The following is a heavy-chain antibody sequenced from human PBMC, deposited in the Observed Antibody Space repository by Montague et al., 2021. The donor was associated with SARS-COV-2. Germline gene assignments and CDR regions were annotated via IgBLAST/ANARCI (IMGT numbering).Heavy chain of an antibody. D-gene: IGHD3-3*01. CDR2: VKDSGST. CDR1: GGSFSGYY. CDR3: ARGDLTGGNYEFWRGHYTSPLDY. V-gene: IGHV4-34*01. Sequence: SETLSLTCAVYGGSFSGYYWSWIRQPPGKGLEWIGEVKDSGSTNYIPSLKSRVAISVDTSKNQFSLKLRSVTAADTAVYFCARGDLTGGNYEFWRGHYTSPLDYWGQGTLVTVSS. J-gene: IGHJ4*02.